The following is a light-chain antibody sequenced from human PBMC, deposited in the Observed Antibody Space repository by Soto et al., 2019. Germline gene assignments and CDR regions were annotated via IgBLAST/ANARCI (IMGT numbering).Light chain of an antibody. J-gene: IGKJ5*01. V-gene: IGKV1D-12*01. CDR1: QDIAGY. CDR3: QQASRFPIT. CDR2: GSS. Sequence: IQVTQSPSSVSQSVVDRVTLTCRASQDIAGYVAWYKHTPGRTPELLSQGSSRLQRWVPAMGTCSGAATYFTLSITSLKPESFETYYCQQASRFPITFGQGPRLEI.